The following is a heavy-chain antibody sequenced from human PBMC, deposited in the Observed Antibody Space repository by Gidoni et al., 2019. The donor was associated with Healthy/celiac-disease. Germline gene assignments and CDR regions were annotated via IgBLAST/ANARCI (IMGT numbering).Heavy chain of an antibody. Sequence: QIPLKESGPTLVKPTQTLTLTCTFSGFSLSTSGVGVGWIRQPPGKDLEWLALIYWNDDKSYSPSLKSRLTITKDTSKNQVVLTMTNMDPVDTATYYGAHRGDGDWGVDGAFDIWGQGTMVTVSS. V-gene: IGHV2-5*01. J-gene: IGHJ3*02. D-gene: IGHD7-27*01. CDR1: GFSLSTSGVG. CDR3: AHRGDGDWGVDGAFDI. CDR2: IYWNDDK.